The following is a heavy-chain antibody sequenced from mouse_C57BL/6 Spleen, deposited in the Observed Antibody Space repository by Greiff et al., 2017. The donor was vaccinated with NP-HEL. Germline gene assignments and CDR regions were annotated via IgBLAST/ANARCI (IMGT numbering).Heavy chain of an antibody. Sequence: EVQLQESGPELVKPGASVKISCKASGFSFTGYYMNWVKQSPEKGLEWIGEINPSTGGTTYNQKFKAKATLTVDKSSSTAYMQLKSLTSEDSAVYYCASGSSYGGYFDYWGQGTTLTVSS. V-gene: IGHV1-42*01. D-gene: IGHD1-1*01. CDR3: ASGSSYGGYFDY. CDR2: INPSTGGT. J-gene: IGHJ2*01. CDR1: GFSFTGYY.